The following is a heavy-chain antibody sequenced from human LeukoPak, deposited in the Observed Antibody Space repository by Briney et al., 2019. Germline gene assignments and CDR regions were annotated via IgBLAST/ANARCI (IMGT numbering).Heavy chain of an antibody. CDR1: GYSFTSYW. J-gene: IGHJ4*02. Sequence: GESLKISCKGSGYSFTSYWIGWVRQMPGKGLEWMGIIYPGDSDTRYSPSFQGQVTISADKSISTAYLQWSSLKASDTAMCYCARKYRRGYGILTGPYYYFDYWGQGTLVTVSS. V-gene: IGHV5-51*01. CDR2: IYPGDSDT. D-gene: IGHD3-9*01. CDR3: ARKYRRGYGILTGPYYYFDY.